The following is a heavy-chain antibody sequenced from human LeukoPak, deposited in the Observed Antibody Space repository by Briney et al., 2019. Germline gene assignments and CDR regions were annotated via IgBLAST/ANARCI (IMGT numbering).Heavy chain of an antibody. CDR1: GGSISSYY. Sequence: SETLSLTCTVSGGSISSYYWSWIRQPPGEGLEWIGYIYYSGSTNYNPSLKSRVTISVDTSKNQFSLKLSSVTAADTAVYYCARDLGGYYDSSGYQGAFDIWGQGTMVTVSS. CDR2: IYYSGST. D-gene: IGHD3-22*01. J-gene: IGHJ3*02. CDR3: ARDLGGYYDSSGYQGAFDI. V-gene: IGHV4-59*01.